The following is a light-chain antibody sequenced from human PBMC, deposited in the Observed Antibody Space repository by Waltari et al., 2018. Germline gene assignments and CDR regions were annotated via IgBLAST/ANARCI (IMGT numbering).Light chain of an antibody. V-gene: IGKV3-20*01. CDR2: DAS. CDR1: QSISRP. J-gene: IGKJ1*01. CDR3: QQYVSLPAT. Sequence: EIMLTQSPGTLSLSPGESATLSCRASQSISRPLAWYQQKPGQAPRLLIYDASTRATGIPDRFSGSGSGTDFSLTISRLEPEDSAVYYCQQYVSLPATFGQGTKVEIK.